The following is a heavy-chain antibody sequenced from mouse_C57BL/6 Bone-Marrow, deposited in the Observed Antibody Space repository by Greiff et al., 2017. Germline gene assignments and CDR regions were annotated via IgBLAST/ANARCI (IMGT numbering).Heavy chain of an antibody. J-gene: IGHJ2*01. CDR1: GFNIKDYY. CDR2: IDPEDGET. V-gene: IGHV14-2*01. Sequence: EVQLQQSGAELVKPGASVKLSCKASGFNIKDYYIHWVKQRTEQGLEWIGRIDPEDGETKYAPKFQDKATITADTSSNTAYLQLSSLTSEDTAVYYCTRSLNYYGTNYWGQGTTLTVSS. D-gene: IGHD1-1*01. CDR3: TRSLNYYGTNY.